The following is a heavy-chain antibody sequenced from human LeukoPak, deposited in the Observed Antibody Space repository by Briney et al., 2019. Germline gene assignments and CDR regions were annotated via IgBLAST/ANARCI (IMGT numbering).Heavy chain of an antibody. Sequence: VASVKVSCKASGYTFTSYDINWARQAAGQGLEWMGWMNPNSGNTGYAQKFQGRVTMTRNTSISTAYMELSSLRSEDTAVYYCASSMVRGGYNWFDPWGQGTLVTVSS. CDR3: ASSMVRGGYNWFDP. CDR2: MNPNSGNT. CDR1: GYTFTSYD. J-gene: IGHJ5*02. V-gene: IGHV1-8*01. D-gene: IGHD3-10*01.